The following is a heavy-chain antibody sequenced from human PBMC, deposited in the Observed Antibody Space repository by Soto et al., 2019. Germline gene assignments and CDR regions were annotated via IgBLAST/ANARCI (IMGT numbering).Heavy chain of an antibody. CDR1: GGTFSSYA. Sequence: SVKVSCKASGGTFSSYAISWVRQAPGQGLEWMGGIIPIFGTANYAQKFQGRVTITADESTSTAYMELSSLRSEDTAVYYCARVKGSGYHNWFDPWGQGTLVTVSS. J-gene: IGHJ5*02. V-gene: IGHV1-69*13. D-gene: IGHD3-22*01. CDR3: ARVKGSGYHNWFDP. CDR2: IIPIFGTA.